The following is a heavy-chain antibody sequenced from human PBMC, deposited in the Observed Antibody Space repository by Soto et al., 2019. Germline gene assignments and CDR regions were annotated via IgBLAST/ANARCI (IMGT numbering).Heavy chain of an antibody. J-gene: IGHJ4*02. CDR2: IYYSGST. Sequence: SETLSLTCTVSGGSISSSSYYWGWIRQPPGKGLEWIGSIYYSGSTYYNPSLKSRVTISVDTSKNQFSLKLSSVTAADTAVCYCARHVLDTAMVIDYWGPGTLVTVSS. CDR1: GGSISSSSYY. D-gene: IGHD5-18*01. V-gene: IGHV4-39*01. CDR3: ARHVLDTAMVIDY.